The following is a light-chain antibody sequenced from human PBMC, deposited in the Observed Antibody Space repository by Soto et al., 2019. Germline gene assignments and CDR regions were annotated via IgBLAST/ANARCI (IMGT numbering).Light chain of an antibody. CDR3: QHYNNWPRALT. CDR2: GAS. Sequence: EIVLTQSPATLSVSPGERATLSCRASQTISSYLAWYQHKPGQAPRLLFSGASVRATGVPARFSGSGSGTEYTLTISSLQSEDFAIYYCQHYNNWPRALTFGGGTKVDIK. CDR1: QTISSY. V-gene: IGKV3-15*01. J-gene: IGKJ4*01.